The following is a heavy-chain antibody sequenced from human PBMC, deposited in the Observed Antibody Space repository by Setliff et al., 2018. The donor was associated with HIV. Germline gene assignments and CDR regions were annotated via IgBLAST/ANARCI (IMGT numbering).Heavy chain of an antibody. V-gene: IGHV5-51*01. CDR2: IYPGDSDT. CDR3: VRRDNLVVTLTYYFDS. D-gene: IGHD2-21*02. J-gene: IGHJ4*02. CDR1: GYSFTSYW. Sequence: PGESLKISCEASGYSFTSYWIGWVRQMPGKGLEWIGIIYPGDSDTRYSPSFQGQVTISADKSISTAYLQWSSLKASDTAIYYCVRRDNLVVTLTYYFDSWGQGTLVTVSS.